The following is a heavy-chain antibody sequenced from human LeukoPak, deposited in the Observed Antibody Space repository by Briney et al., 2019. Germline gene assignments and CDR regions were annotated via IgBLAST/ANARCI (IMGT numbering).Heavy chain of an antibody. V-gene: IGHV1-2*02. CDR1: GYTFTGYY. CDR3: AGASSGRPYWYFDL. Sequence: ASVKVSCKASGYTFTGYYMHWVRQAPGQGLEWMGWINPNSGGTNYAQKFQGRVTMTRDTSISTAYMELSRLRSDDTAVYYCAGASSGRPYWYFDLWGRGTLVTV. J-gene: IGHJ2*01. D-gene: IGHD3-22*01. CDR2: INPNSGGT.